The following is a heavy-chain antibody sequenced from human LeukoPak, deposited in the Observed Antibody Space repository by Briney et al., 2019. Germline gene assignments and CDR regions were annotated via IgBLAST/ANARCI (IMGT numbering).Heavy chain of an antibody. CDR1: GFTFSDYY. J-gene: IGHJ4*02. CDR3: AKDVESGRSADY. Sequence: GGSLRLSCAASGFTFSDYYMTWIRQAPGKGLEWVSYISSSSTHTNYADSVKGRFTISRDNAKNSLYLQMNSLRAEDTAVYYCAKDVESGRSADYWGQGTLVTVSS. V-gene: IGHV3-11*05. D-gene: IGHD3-10*01. CDR2: ISSSSTHT.